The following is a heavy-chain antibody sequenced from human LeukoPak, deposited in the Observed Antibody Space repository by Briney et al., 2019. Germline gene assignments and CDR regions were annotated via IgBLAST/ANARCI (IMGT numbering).Heavy chain of an antibody. CDR1: GFTFDDYG. J-gene: IGHJ4*02. V-gene: IGHV3-9*01. CDR3: AKDSRGYYGSGSWMGY. CDR2: ISWNSGSI. D-gene: IGHD3-10*01. Sequence: PGRSLRLSCAASGFTFDDYGMHWVRQAPGKGLEWVSGISWNSGSIGYADSVKGRFTISRDNAKNSLYLQMNSLRAEDTALYYCAKDSRGYYGSGSWMGYWGQGTLVTVSS.